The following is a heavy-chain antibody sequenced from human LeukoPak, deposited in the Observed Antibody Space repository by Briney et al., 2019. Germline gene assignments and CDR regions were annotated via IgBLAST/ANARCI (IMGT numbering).Heavy chain of an antibody. CDR1: GFTFSGYS. V-gene: IGHV3-48*01. Sequence: PGGSLRLSCAASGFTFSGYSMNWVRQAPGKGLEWVPYISSSSSPIYYADSVKGRFTISRDNAKNSLYLQMNSLRAEDTAVYYCARHFCSSTSCSNWGQGTLVTVSS. D-gene: IGHD2-2*01. CDR2: ISSSSSPI. J-gene: IGHJ4*02. CDR3: ARHFCSSTSCSN.